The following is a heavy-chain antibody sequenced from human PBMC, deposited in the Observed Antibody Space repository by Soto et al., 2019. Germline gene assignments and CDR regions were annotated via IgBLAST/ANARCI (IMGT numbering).Heavy chain of an antibody. CDR1: GGSISSSSYY. J-gene: IGHJ4*02. CDR2: IYYSGST. V-gene: IGHV4-39*01. Sequence: SETLSLTCTVSGGSISSSSYYWGWIRQPPGKGLEWIGSIYYSGSTYYNPSLKSRVTISVDTSKNQFSLKLSSVTAADTAVYYCAKHVGPRALHPFDYWGQGTLVTVSS. D-gene: IGHD1-26*01. CDR3: AKHVGPRALHPFDY.